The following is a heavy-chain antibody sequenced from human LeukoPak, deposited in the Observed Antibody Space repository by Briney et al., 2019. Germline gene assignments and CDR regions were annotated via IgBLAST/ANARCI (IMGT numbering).Heavy chain of an antibody. V-gene: IGHV3-23*01. CDR2: ISGSGGST. J-gene: IGHJ4*02. CDR3: AKDPEDYGDSNYFDY. CDR1: GFTFSSYA. D-gene: IGHD4-17*01. Sequence: GGSLRLSCAASGFTFSSYAMSWVRQAPGKGLEWVSAISGSGGSTYYADSVKGRFTISRDNSKNTLYLQMNSLRAGDTAVYYCAKDPEDYGDSNYFDYWGQGTLVTVSS.